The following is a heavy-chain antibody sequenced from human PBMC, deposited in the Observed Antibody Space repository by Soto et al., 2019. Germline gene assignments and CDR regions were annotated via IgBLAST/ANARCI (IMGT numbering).Heavy chain of an antibody. Sequence: QVQLVQSGAEVKKPGASMKVSCKASGYTFTGYYMHWVRQAPGQGLEWMGWINPNSGGTNYAQKFQGWVTMTRDTSISTAYMELSRLRSDDTAVYYCAREDAGDGSYAKFDYWGQGTLVTVSS. CDR1: GYTFTGYY. CDR2: INPNSGGT. D-gene: IGHD1-26*01. V-gene: IGHV1-2*04. J-gene: IGHJ4*02. CDR3: AREDAGDGSYAKFDY.